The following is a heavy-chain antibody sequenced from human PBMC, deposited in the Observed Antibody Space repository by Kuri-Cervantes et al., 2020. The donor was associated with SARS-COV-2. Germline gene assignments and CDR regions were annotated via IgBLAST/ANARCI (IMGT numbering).Heavy chain of an antibody. CDR2: IYYSGST. CDR1: GGSISSYY. J-gene: IGHJ4*02. D-gene: IGHD3-3*01. CDR3: ARGSNYDFWSGYSTFDY. V-gene: IGHV4-59*01. Sequence: GSLRLSCTVSGGSISSYYWSWIRQPPGKGLEWIGYIYYSGSTNYNPSLKSRVTISVDTSKNQFSLKLSSVTAADTAVYYCARGSNYDFWSGYSTFDYWAREPWSPSPQ.